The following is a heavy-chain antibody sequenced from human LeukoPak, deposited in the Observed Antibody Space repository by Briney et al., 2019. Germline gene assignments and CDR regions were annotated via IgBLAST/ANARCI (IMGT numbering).Heavy chain of an antibody. D-gene: IGHD4-11*01. CDR2: SYYGGTT. CDR3: ARVVYSNFEVDY. Sequence: PSGTLSLTCTVSGGSISSSGYYWGWIRQPPGKGLEWIGSSYYGGTTYYNPSLKSRVTISVDTSKNQFSLKLNSVTAADTAVYYCARVVYSNFEVDYWGQGTLVTVSS. V-gene: IGHV4-39*01. CDR1: GGSISSSGYY. J-gene: IGHJ4*02.